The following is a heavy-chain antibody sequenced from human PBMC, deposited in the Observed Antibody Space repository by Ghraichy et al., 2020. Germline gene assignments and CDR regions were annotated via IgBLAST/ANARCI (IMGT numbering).Heavy chain of an antibody. V-gene: IGHV1-2*02. CDR3: ARRLVSGSNDLDY. J-gene: IGHJ4*02. CDR2: SNPKSGDT. Sequence: ASVKVSCKASGYTFVDYYIYWVRQAPGQGLEWMGWSNPKSGDTDYAQKFQGRINMTRDTSISTAHMELSRLRSDDTAVYFCARRLVSGSNDLDYWGQGTLITVSS. CDR1: GYTFVDYY. D-gene: IGHD1-1*01.